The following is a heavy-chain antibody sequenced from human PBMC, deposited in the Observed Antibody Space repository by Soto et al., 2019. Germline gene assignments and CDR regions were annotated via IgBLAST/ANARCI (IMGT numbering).Heavy chain of an antibody. J-gene: IGHJ4*02. Sequence: GGSLRLSCEASGFSVSSKYMSWVRQAPGKGLEWVSVIYSGGSTYYADSVKGRFTISRDNSKNTLYLQMNSLRAEDTAVYYCARSLPSGTYYGEYYFDYWGQGTLVTVSS. V-gene: IGHV3-53*01. CDR2: IYSGGST. CDR3: ARSLPSGTYYGEYYFDY. D-gene: IGHD1-26*01. CDR1: GFSVSSKY.